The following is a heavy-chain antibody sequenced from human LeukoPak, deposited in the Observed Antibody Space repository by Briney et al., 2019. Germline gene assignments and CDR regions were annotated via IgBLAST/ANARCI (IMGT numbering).Heavy chain of an antibody. Sequence: ASVKVSCKASGYNFVTYGISWVRQAPGQGLEWMGWISTYNTNTVYAQKLQGRVTMNTDRSTSTAYMELRSLRSDDTAVYYCARDRGGDGGLFWTDCSDIWGQGTMVTVSS. CDR1: GYNFVTYG. CDR3: ARDRGGDGGLFWTDCSDI. D-gene: IGHD3/OR15-3a*01. V-gene: IGHV1-18*01. CDR2: ISTYNTNT. J-gene: IGHJ3*02.